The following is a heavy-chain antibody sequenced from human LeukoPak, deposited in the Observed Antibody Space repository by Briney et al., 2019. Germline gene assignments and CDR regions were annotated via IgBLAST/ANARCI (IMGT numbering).Heavy chain of an antibody. J-gene: IGHJ5*02. CDR1: GGSFSGYY. Sequence: PSETLSLTCAVYGGSFSGYYWSWIRQPPGKGLEWIGEINHSGSTNYNPSLKSRVTISVDTSKNQFSLKLSSVTAADTAVYYCARGFTIFGVGNWFDPWGQGTLVTVSS. CDR2: INHSGST. D-gene: IGHD3-3*01. V-gene: IGHV4-34*01. CDR3: ARGFTIFGVGNWFDP.